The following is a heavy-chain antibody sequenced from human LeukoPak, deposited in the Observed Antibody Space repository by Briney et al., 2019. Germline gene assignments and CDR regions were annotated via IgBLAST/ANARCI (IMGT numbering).Heavy chain of an antibody. V-gene: IGHV4-30-2*03. Sequence: TSETLSLTCAVSGGSISSGGYSWSWIRQPPGKGLEWIGYIYHSGSTYYNPSLKSRVTISVDTSKNQFSLKLNSVTAADTAVYYCARHYYKQWLSFDYWGQGTLVTVSS. CDR3: ARHYYKQWLSFDY. D-gene: IGHD6-19*01. CDR1: GGSISSGGYS. J-gene: IGHJ4*02. CDR2: IYHSGST.